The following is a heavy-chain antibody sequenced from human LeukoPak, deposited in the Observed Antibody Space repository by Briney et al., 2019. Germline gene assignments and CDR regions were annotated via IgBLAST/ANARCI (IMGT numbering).Heavy chain of an antibody. Sequence: GGSLRLSCAASGITVSSNYMSWVRQAPGKGLEWVSVIYSGGSTNYADSVKGRFTISRDNSKNTLDLQMSSLRGEDTAVYYCAADQRGSGWFDPWGQGTLATVSS. CDR3: AADQRGSGWFDP. CDR2: IYSGGST. D-gene: IGHD6-19*01. V-gene: IGHV3-66*01. J-gene: IGHJ5*02. CDR1: GITVSSNY.